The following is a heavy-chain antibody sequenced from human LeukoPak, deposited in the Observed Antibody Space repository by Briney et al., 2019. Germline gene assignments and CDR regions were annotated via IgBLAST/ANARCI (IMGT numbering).Heavy chain of an antibody. V-gene: IGHV4-39*07. J-gene: IGHJ6*03. CDR1: GDSITNSRYY. D-gene: IGHD2-15*01. CDR3: AREHCSGGSCYSIYYYYYMDV. CDR2: VHSSGTT. Sequence: SETLSLTCTVSGDSITNSRYYWNWIRQPAGKGLEWLGNVHSSGTTNYLPSLWSRVTVSLDTSKNQFSLKLSSVTAADTAVYYCAREHCSGGSCYSIYYYYYMDVWGKGTTVTVSS.